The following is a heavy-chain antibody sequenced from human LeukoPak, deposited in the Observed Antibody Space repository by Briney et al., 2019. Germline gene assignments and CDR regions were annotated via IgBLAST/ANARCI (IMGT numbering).Heavy chain of an antibody. V-gene: IGHV4-34*01. Sequence: PSETLSLTCAVYGGSFSGYYWSWIRQPPGKGLEWIGEINHSGSTNYNPSLKSRVTISVDTSKNQFSLKLSSVTAADTAVYYCARAPSYGMGFDYWGREPWSPSPQ. CDR1: GGSFSGYY. D-gene: IGHD1-26*01. CDR2: INHSGST. CDR3: ARAPSYGMGFDY. J-gene: IGHJ4*02.